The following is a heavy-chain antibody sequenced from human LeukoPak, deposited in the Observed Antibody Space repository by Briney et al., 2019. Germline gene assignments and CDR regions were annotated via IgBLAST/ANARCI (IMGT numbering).Heavy chain of an antibody. CDR3: ARVFYPNWFDP. Sequence: SETLSLTCTVSGGSISGYYWSWIRQPPGKGLEWIGYIYYSGSTNYNPSLKSRVTISVDTSKNQFSLKLSSVTAADTAVYYCARVFYPNWFDPWGQGTLVTVSS. J-gene: IGHJ5*02. V-gene: IGHV4-59*01. CDR2: IYYSGST. D-gene: IGHD2/OR15-2a*01. CDR1: GGSISGYY.